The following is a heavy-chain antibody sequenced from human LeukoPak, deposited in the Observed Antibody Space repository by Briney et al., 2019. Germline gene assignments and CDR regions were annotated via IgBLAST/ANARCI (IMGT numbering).Heavy chain of an antibody. V-gene: IGHV3-30-3*01. D-gene: IGHD3-22*01. J-gene: IGHJ3*02. Sequence: GGSLRLSCAASGFTFSSYAMHWVRQAPGKGLEWVAVISYDGSNKYYADSVKGRFTISRDNAKNSLYLQMNSLRAEDTAVYYCARGGRTMIVEYAFDIWGQGTMVTVSS. CDR2: ISYDGSNK. CDR1: GFTFSSYA. CDR3: ARGGRTMIVEYAFDI.